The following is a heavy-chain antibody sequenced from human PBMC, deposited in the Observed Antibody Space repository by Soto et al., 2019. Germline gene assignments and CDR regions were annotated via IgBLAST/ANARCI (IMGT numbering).Heavy chain of an antibody. Sequence: PRGSLKISCEGAGYKLGSAWIGWVRRKPGKGLEWMGIIKPGTSDIRYSPSFRGQATISADEAANTAFLQWSSLRTSDTAIYYCARQISFVCDSWGQGTLVTVSS. D-gene: IGHD3-16*01. J-gene: IGHJ4*02. CDR1: GYKLGSAW. CDR3: ARQISFVCDS. CDR2: IKPGTSDI. V-gene: IGHV5-51*01.